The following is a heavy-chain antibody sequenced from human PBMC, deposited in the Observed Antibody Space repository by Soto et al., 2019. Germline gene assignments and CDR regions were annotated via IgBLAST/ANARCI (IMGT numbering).Heavy chain of an antibody. CDR1: GYTFASHS. D-gene: IGHD1-26*01. Sequence: ASVKVSCTASGYTFASHSISWVRQAPGQGLEWMGRINADYGNTQYAQKFRGRVTMTTDTSTTTVYMEPTNLRSDDTAVYYCARCIKGDYSYGMDVRGQGTTVTVSS. V-gene: IGHV1-18*01. CDR3: ARCIKGDYSYGMDV. CDR2: INADYGNT. J-gene: IGHJ6*02.